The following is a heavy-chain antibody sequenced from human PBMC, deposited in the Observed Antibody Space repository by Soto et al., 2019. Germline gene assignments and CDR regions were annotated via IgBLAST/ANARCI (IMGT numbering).Heavy chain of an antibody. CDR2: IYYSGST. J-gene: IGHJ4*02. CDR3: ARDSYDSSGYYYGY. D-gene: IGHD3-22*01. V-gene: IGHV4-31*03. Sequence: SETLSLTCTVSGGSISSGGYYWSWIRQHPGKGLEWIGYIYYSGSTYYNPSLKSRVTISVDTSKNQFSLKLSSVTAADTAVYYCARDSYDSSGYYYGYWGQGTLVTVSS. CDR1: GGSISSGGYY.